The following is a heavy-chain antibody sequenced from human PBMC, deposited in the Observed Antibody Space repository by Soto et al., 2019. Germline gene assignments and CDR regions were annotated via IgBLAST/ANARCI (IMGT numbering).Heavy chain of an antibody. V-gene: IGHV2-5*01. CDR2: IYWNDDK. CDR3: AHSPWGAAPDY. Sequence: SGPTLVNPTQTLTLTCTVSGFSVSARGVGVGWIRQPPGKALEWLGIIYWNDDKRYSPSLKSRLTITKDTTKNQVVLTMTNMDPVDTATYYCAHSPWGAAPDYWGQGAPVTVSS. J-gene: IGHJ4*02. D-gene: IGHD3-16*01. CDR1: GFSVSARGVG.